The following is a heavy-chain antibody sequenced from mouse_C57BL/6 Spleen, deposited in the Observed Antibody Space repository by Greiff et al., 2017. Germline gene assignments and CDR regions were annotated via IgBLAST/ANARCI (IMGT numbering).Heavy chain of an antibody. Sequence: EVQVVESGGGLVKPGGSLKLSCAASGFTFSSYAMSWVRQTPEKRLEWVATISDGGSYTYYPDNVKGRFTISRDNAKNNLYLQMSHLKSEDTAMYYCARDGESHFDYWGQGTTLTVSS. CDR3: ARDGESHFDY. CDR2: ISDGGSYT. V-gene: IGHV5-4*01. D-gene: IGHD6-2*01. J-gene: IGHJ2*01. CDR1: GFTFSSYA.